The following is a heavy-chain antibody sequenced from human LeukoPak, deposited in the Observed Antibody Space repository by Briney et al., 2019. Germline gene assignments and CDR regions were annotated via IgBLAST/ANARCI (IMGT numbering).Heavy chain of an antibody. CDR2: INAGNGNT. J-gene: IGHJ4*02. Sequence: ASVKVSCKASGYTFTTYEINWVRQATGQRLEWMGWINAGNGNTKYSQKFQGRVTITRDTSASTAYMELSSLRSEDTAVYYCAIYYDILTGYYAFDYWGQGTLVTVSS. CDR1: GYTFTTYE. CDR3: AIYYDILTGYYAFDY. V-gene: IGHV1-3*01. D-gene: IGHD3-9*01.